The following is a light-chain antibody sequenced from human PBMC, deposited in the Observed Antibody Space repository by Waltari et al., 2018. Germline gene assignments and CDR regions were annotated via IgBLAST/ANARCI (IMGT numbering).Light chain of an antibody. V-gene: IGLV2-14*01. CDR2: DVT. CDR3: ASHTSRTTWV. CDR1: SSDVGAYTY. Sequence: QSALTQPASVSGSPGQSITISCAGTSSDVGAYTYLFWYQQHPGKAPKLMIYDVTKRPSGVSNRFSGSKSGNTASLTISGLQAEDEADYYCASHTSRTTWVFGGGTKVTVL. J-gene: IGLJ3*02.